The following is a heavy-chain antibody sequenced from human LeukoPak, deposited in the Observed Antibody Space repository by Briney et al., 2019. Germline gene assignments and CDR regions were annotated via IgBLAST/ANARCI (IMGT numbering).Heavy chain of an antibody. J-gene: IGHJ4*02. CDR1: GVSFSGYY. D-gene: IGHD3-16*02. V-gene: IGHV4-34*01. Sequence: SETLSLTCAVYGVSFSGYYWSRIRQPPAKGLDWIGEINHSGSTNYNPSLKSRVTISVDTSKNQFSLKLSSVTAADTAVYYCARTRLGDYIWGSYRNYPSAYYFDYWGQGTLVTVSS. CDR3: ARTRLGDYIWGSYRNYPSAYYFDY. CDR2: INHSGST.